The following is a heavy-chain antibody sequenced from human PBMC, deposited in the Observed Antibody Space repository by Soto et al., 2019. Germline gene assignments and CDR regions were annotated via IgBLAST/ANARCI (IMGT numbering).Heavy chain of an antibody. V-gene: IGHV4-59*01. J-gene: IGHJ5*02. CDR3: ARDRSTYGGGGTGEVKENWFDP. D-gene: IGHD2-8*01. CDR2: AYYSGAT. Sequence: QVQLRESGPGVVKASETLSLTCSVSGASISRYYWSWIRQSPGKGLEWIVYAYYSGATGYNPSLKSRVTMAIDTSKNQVSLKLTSVTAADTDVYYCARDRSTYGGGGTGEVKENWFDPWGQGALVTVSS. CDR1: GASISRYY.